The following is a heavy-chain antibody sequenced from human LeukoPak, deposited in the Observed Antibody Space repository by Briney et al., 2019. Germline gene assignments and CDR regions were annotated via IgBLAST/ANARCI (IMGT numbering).Heavy chain of an antibody. CDR3: ARGHSYGYGWFDP. D-gene: IGHD5-18*01. V-gene: IGHV4-59*08. CDR2: ISYSGST. CDR1: GGSISNYY. Sequence: SETLSLTCTVSGGSISNYYWSWIRQPPGKGLEWIGYISYSGSTKYNPSLQSRVTMSVDTSKNQFSLKLTSVTAADTAVYYCARGHSYGYGWFDPWGQGTLVTVSS. J-gene: IGHJ5*02.